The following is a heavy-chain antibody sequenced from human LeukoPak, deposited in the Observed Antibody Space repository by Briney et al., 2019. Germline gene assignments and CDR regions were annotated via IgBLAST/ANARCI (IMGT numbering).Heavy chain of an antibody. CDR1: GYSITSYW. CDR3: ARLEAVAGIVGAFDI. V-gene: IGHV5-51*01. J-gene: IGHJ3*02. CDR2: IYPGDSDT. Sequence: GESLKISCKGSGYSITSYWIGWVRQMPGKGLEWMGIIYPGDSDTRYSPSFQGQVTISADKSISTAYLQWSSLKASDTAMYYCARLEAVAGIVGAFDIWGQGTMVTVSS. D-gene: IGHD6-19*01.